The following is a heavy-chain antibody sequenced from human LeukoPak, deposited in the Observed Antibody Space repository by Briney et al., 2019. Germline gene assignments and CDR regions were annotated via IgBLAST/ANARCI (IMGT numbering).Heavy chain of an antibody. CDR1: GFTLSAYW. CDR3: ARDHCSSSSCYTYYGMEL. Sequence: GGSLRLSRAASGFTLSAYWMSWVRQLPGKGLQWVANIKQDAGEIRYVDSVKGRFTISRDNAKNSVYLQMNSLRAEDTAVYYCARDHCSSSSCYTYYGMELWGQGTTVTVSS. CDR2: IKQDAGEI. D-gene: IGHD2-2*02. V-gene: IGHV3-7*01. J-gene: IGHJ6*02.